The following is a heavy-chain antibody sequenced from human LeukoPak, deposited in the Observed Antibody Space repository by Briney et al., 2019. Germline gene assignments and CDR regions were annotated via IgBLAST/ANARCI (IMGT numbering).Heavy chain of an antibody. D-gene: IGHD4-11*01. CDR2: ISYDGRTK. CDR3: ARDVPLTTDYYMDV. Sequence: PGGSLRLSCAASGFTFSSYAMSWVRQAPGKGLEWLAFISYDGRTKNYADSVKGRFTFSRDNSKDTLYLQMNNLRVEDTAVYFCARDVPLTTDYYMDVWGKGSTVTVSS. J-gene: IGHJ6*03. CDR1: GFTFSSYA. V-gene: IGHV3-30*04.